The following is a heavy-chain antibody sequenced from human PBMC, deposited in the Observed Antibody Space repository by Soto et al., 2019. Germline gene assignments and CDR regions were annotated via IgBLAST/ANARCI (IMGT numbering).Heavy chain of an antibody. J-gene: IGHJ4*02. D-gene: IGHD6-19*01. V-gene: IGHV3-23*01. Sequence: VGSLRLSGAASGFTFTNYAMSWVRQAPGKGLEWVSSITNSGGSTHYADSVKGRFTISRDNSKNTLYLQMNSLRAEDTAVYFCAKDPLAVAGLDYWGQGTLVTVSS. CDR1: GFTFTNYA. CDR3: AKDPLAVAGLDY. CDR2: ITNSGGST.